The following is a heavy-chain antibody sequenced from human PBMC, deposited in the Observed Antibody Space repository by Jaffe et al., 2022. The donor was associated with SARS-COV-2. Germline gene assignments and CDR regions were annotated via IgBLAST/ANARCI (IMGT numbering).Heavy chain of an antibody. V-gene: IGHV4-59*08. D-gene: IGHD4-17*01. CDR2: IYYSGST. J-gene: IGHJ6*02. Sequence: QVQLQESGPGLVKPSETLSLTCTVSGGSISSYYWSWIRQPPGKGLEWIGYIYYSGSTNYNPSLKSRVTISVDTSKNQFSLKLSSVTAADTAVYYCATTVNIGYGMDVWGQGTTVTVSS. CDR3: ATTVNIGYGMDV. CDR1: GGSISSYY.